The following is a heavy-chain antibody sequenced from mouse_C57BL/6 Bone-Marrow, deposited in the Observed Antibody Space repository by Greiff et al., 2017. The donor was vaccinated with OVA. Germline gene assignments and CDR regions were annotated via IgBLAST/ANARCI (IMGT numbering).Heavy chain of an antibody. Sequence: VQLQQSGPVLVKPGASVKMSCKASGYTFTDYYMNWVKQSHGKSLEWIGVINPYNGGTSYNQKFKGKATLTVDKSSSTAYMELNSLTSEDSAVYYCARPYYYAPFAYWGQGTLVTVSA. V-gene: IGHV1-19*01. J-gene: IGHJ3*01. CDR1: GYTFTDYY. CDR3: ARPYYYAPFAY. CDR2: INPYNGGT. D-gene: IGHD1-1*01.